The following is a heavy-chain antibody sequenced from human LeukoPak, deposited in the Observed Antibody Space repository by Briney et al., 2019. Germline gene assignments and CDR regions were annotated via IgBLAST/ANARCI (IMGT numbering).Heavy chain of an antibody. Sequence: ASVKVSCKASGYTFTGYYMHRVRQAPGQGLEWMGWINPNSGGTNYAQKFQGRVTMTRDTSISTAYKELSRLRSDDTAVYYCATNPSDLYYYYYTDVWGKGTTVTISS. J-gene: IGHJ6*03. V-gene: IGHV1-2*02. CDR3: ATNPSDLYYYYYTDV. CDR2: INPNSGGT. CDR1: GYTFTGYY.